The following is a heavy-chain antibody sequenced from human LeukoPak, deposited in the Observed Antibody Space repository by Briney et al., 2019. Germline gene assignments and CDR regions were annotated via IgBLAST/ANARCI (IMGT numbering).Heavy chain of an antibody. J-gene: IGHJ4*02. CDR2: INPKSGGT. CDR1: GYTFTSYG. V-gene: IGHV1-2*02. CDR3: AAVYDSSGYYYDY. Sequence: ASVKVSCKASGYTFTSYGINWVRQAPGQGLEWMGWINPKSGGTNYAQKFQGRVTMTRDTSISTAYMELSSLRSEDTAVYYCAAVYDSSGYYYDYWGQGTLVTVSS. D-gene: IGHD3-22*01.